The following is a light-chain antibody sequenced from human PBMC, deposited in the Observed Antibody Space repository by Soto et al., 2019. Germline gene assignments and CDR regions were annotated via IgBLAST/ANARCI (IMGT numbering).Light chain of an antibody. CDR3: QQVNSYPRT. Sequence: AIQLTQSPSSLSASVGDRVTITCRASQGISSALAWYQHKPGKAPKLLIYDASSLESGDPSRFSGSGSGTDFTLTISSLQPEDFATYYCQQVNSYPRTFGQGTKLEIK. CDR1: QGISSA. V-gene: IGKV1-13*02. J-gene: IGKJ2*01. CDR2: DAS.